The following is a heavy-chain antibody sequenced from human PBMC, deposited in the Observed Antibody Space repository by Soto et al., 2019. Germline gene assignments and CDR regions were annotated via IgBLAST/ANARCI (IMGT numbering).Heavy chain of an antibody. Sequence: QVQLVQSGAEVKKPGASVKVSCKASGYTFTSYDINLVRQATGQGLEWMGWMNPNSGNTGYAQKFQGRVTMTRNTSISTAYMELSSLRSEDTDVYFCARERSAAGTGWFDPWGQGTLVTVSS. V-gene: IGHV1-8*01. CDR3: ARERSAAGTGWFDP. CDR1: GYTFTSYD. D-gene: IGHD6-13*01. J-gene: IGHJ5*02. CDR2: MNPNSGNT.